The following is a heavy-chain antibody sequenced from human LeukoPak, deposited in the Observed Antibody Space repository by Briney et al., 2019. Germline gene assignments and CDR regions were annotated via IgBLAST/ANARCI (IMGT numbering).Heavy chain of an antibody. J-gene: IGHJ4*02. Sequence: SETLSLTCTVSGGSISSGGYYWSWIRQHPGKGLEWIGYIYYSGSTYYNPSLKSRVTISVDTSKNQFSLKLSSVTAADTAVYYCASIRFGVVDYWGRGTLVTVSS. CDR1: GGSISSGGYY. D-gene: IGHD3-3*01. CDR3: ASIRFGVVDY. CDR2: IYYSGST. V-gene: IGHV4-31*03.